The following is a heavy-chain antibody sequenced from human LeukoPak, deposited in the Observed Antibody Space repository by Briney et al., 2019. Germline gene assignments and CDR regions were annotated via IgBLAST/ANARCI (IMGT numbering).Heavy chain of an antibody. V-gene: IGHV3-48*03. J-gene: IGHJ4*02. D-gene: IGHD3-22*01. CDR1: GFTFSSYE. CDR3: ARGGGGSGYYYSDY. Sequence: PGGSLRLSCAASGFTFSSYEMNWVRQAPGKGLEWVSYISSSGSTIYYADSVKGRFTISRDNAKNSLYLQMNSLRAEDTAFYYCARGGGGSGYYYSDYWGQGTLVTVSS. CDR2: ISSSGSTI.